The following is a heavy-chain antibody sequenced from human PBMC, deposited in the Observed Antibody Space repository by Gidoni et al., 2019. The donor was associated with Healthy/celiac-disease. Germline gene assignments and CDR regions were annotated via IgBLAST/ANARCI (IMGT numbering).Heavy chain of an antibody. CDR2: IDPSDSYT. D-gene: IGHD3-22*01. J-gene: IGHJ4*02. V-gene: IGHV5-10-1*01. Sequence: ESLRISCKGSGYSFTSYWISWVRQMPGKGLEWMGRIDPSDSYTNYSPSFQGHVTISADKSISTAYLQWSSLKASDTAMYYCARQGYDSSGYYPYYFDYWGQGTLVTVSS. CDR1: GYSFTSYW. CDR3: ARQGYDSSGYYPYYFDY.